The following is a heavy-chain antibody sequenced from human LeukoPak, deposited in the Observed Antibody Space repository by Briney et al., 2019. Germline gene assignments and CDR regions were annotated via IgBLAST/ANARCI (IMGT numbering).Heavy chain of an antibody. CDR2: ISGSGGST. V-gene: IGHV3-23*01. CDR3: ARDPKLEPDY. D-gene: IGHD1-1*01. CDR1: GFTFSSYA. J-gene: IGHJ4*02. Sequence: PGGSLRLSCAASGFTFSSYAMGWVRQAPGKGLEWVSAISGSGGSTYYADSVKGRFTISRDNSKNTLYLQMNSLRSDDTAVYYCARDPKLEPDYWGQGTLVTVSS.